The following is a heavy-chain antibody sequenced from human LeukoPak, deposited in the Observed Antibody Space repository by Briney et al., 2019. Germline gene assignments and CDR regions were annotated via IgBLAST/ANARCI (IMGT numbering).Heavy chain of an antibody. J-gene: IGHJ4*02. Sequence: GTSVKVSCKASGFTFTSSAVQWVRQARGQRLEWIGWIVVGSGNTNYAQKFQERVTITRDMSTSTAYMELSSLRSEDTAVYYCAAVRVVDYFDYWGQGTLVTVSS. CDR2: IVVGSGNT. V-gene: IGHV1-58*01. CDR3: AAVRVVDYFDY. CDR1: GFTFTSSA. D-gene: IGHD3-3*01.